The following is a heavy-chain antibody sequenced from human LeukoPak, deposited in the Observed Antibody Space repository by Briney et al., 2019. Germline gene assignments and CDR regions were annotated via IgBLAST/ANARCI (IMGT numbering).Heavy chain of an antibody. CDR2: ISSSGSTI. Sequence: GGSLRLSCAASGFTFSDYYMSWIRQAPGKGLEWVSYISSSGSTIYYADSVKGRFTISRDNAKNSLYLQMNSPRAEDTAVYYCAREDSSSSHAFDIWGQGTMVTVSS. J-gene: IGHJ3*02. CDR3: AREDSSSSHAFDI. D-gene: IGHD6-6*01. V-gene: IGHV3-11*01. CDR1: GFTFSDYY.